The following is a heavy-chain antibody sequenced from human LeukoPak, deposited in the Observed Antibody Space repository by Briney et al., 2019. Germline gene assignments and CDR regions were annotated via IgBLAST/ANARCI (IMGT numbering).Heavy chain of an antibody. CDR1: GGSFSGYY. V-gene: IGHV4-34*01. CDR2: INHSGST. J-gene: IGHJ3*02. CDR3: TRGSAAYDAFDI. Sequence: PSETLSLTCAVYGGSFSGYYWSWIRQPPGKGLEWIGEINHSGSTNYNPSLKSRVTISVDTSKNQLSLKLRSVTAADAAVYYCTRGSAAYDAFDIWGQGTMVTVSS. D-gene: IGHD6-13*01.